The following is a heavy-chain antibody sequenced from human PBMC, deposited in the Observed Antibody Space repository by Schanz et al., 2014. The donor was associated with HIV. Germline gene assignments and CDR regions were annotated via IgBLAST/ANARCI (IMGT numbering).Heavy chain of an antibody. CDR1: GYTFTDYY. CDR3: ARVGRAYYYDSSGGIDY. Sequence: QVQLVQSGAEVKKPGASVKVSCKASGYTFTDYYIHWVRQAPGQGLEWMGIINPSGGSTSYAQKFQGRVTMTRDTSISTAYMELSRLRSDDTAVYYCARVGRAYYYDSSGGIDYWGQGTLLTVSS. D-gene: IGHD3-22*01. V-gene: IGHV1-2*02. CDR2: INPSGGST. J-gene: IGHJ4*02.